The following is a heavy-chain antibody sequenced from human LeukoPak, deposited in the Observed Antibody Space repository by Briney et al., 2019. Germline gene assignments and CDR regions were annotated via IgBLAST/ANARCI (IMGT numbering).Heavy chain of an antibody. CDR1: GYTFTTYA. V-gene: IGHV1-3*03. CDR3: ARGGYGSTDAFDI. CDR2: INAGNGNT. D-gene: IGHD6-19*01. J-gene: IGHJ3*02. Sequence: ASVKVSCKASGYTFTTYAIHWVRQAPGQRLEWMGWINAGNGNTEYSQEFQGRVTITRDTSASTAYMELSSLRSEDMAVYYCARGGYGSTDAFDIWGQGTMVTVSS.